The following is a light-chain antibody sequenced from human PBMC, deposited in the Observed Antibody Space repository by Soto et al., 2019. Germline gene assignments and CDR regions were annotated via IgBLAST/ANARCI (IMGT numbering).Light chain of an antibody. J-gene: IGLJ1*01. Sequence: QSALTQPASVSGSPGQSITISCTGTSSDVGGYNYVSWYQQHPGKAPKLMIYEVSNRPSGISNRFSGSRSGNTASLTISGLQAEDEAEYCCSSYTSSGTLVFGTGTKVTVL. CDR3: SSYTSSGTLV. V-gene: IGLV2-14*01. CDR1: SSDVGGYNY. CDR2: EVS.